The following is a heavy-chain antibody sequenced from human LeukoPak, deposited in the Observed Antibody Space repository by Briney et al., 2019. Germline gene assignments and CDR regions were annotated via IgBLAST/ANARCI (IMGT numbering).Heavy chain of an antibody. J-gene: IGHJ5*02. CDR3: ARVGIQLWSIRRWFDP. CDR1: GGSFSGYY. Sequence: PSETLSLTCAVYGGSFSGYYWSWIRQPPGKGLEWIREINHSGSTNYNPSLKSRVTISVDTSKNQFSLKLSSVTATDTAVYYCARVGIQLWSIRRWFDPWGQGTLVTVSS. D-gene: IGHD5-18*01. V-gene: IGHV4-34*01. CDR2: INHSGST.